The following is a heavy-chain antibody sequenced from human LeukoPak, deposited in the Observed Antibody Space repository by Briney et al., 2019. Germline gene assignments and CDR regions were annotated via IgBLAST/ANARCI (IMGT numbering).Heavy chain of an antibody. CDR3: ASYDILTGYADC. CDR1: GFTFSSYS. V-gene: IGHV3-21*01. J-gene: IGHJ4*02. D-gene: IGHD3-9*01. Sequence: GGSLRLSCAASGFTFSSYSMNWVRQAPGKGLEWVSSISSSSSYIYYADSVKGRFTISRDNAKNSLYLQMNSLRAEDTAVYYCASYDILTGYADCWGQGTLVTVSS. CDR2: ISSSSSYI.